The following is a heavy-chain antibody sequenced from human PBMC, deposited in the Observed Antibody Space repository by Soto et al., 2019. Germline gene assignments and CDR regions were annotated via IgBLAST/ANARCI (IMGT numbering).Heavy chain of an antibody. D-gene: IGHD1-26*01. CDR1: GGSISSYY. Sequence: SETLSLTCTVSGGSISSYYWSWIRQTPGKGPEWIGYIHSAGTRNYNPSLKSRVTISIDTSNNQFSLNLTSVTAADTAVFYCARFGGTSQRYFDSWGLGTLVTVSS. CDR2: IHSAGTR. V-gene: IGHV4-59*01. J-gene: IGHJ4*02. CDR3: ARFGGTSQRYFDS.